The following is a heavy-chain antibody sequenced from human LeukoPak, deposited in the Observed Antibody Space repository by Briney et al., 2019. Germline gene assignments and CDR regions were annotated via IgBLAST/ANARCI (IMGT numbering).Heavy chain of an antibody. D-gene: IGHD3-16*02. J-gene: IGHJ4*02. Sequence: PSETLSLTCTVSGGSISSHYWSWIRQPPGKGLEWIGYIYYSGSTNYNPSLKSRATISVDTSKNQFSLKLSSVTAADTAVYYCARGSYVWGSYRHLAFDYWGQGTLVTVSS. CDR1: GGSISSHY. V-gene: IGHV4-59*11. CDR2: IYYSGST. CDR3: ARGSYVWGSYRHLAFDY.